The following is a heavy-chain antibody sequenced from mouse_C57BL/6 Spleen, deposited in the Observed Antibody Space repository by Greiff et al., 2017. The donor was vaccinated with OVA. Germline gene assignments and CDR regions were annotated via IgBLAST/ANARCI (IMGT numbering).Heavy chain of an antibody. D-gene: IGHD1-1*01. Sequence: QVQLQQSGAELVRPGTSVKVSCKASGYAFTNYLIEWVKQRPGQGLEWIGVINPGSGGTNYNEKFKGKATLTADKSSSTAYMQLSSLTSEDSAVYFCARGDYGSSPYYAMDYWGQGTSVTVSS. CDR3: ARGDYGSSPYYAMDY. J-gene: IGHJ4*01. CDR1: GYAFTNYL. CDR2: INPGSGGT. V-gene: IGHV1-54*01.